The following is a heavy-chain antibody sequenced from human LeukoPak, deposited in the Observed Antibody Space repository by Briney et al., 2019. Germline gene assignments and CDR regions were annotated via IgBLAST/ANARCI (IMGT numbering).Heavy chain of an antibody. D-gene: IGHD5-12*01. Sequence: SQTLSLTCTVSGGSISSGVYYWSWIRQPPGKGLEWIGYIYYSGNTYYNPSLKSRVTISVDPSKIHFSLRLSSVTAADTAVYYCARYSGSSPIYYWGQGTLVTVSS. V-gene: IGHV4-30-4*08. CDR2: IYYSGNT. CDR3: ARYSGSSPIYY. CDR1: GGSISSGVYY. J-gene: IGHJ4*02.